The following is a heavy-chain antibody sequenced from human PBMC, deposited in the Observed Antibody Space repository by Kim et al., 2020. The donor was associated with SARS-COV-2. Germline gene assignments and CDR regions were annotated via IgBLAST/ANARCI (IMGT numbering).Heavy chain of an antibody. V-gene: IGHV3-23*01. CDR3: AKGVTNGGFDY. D-gene: IGHD2-8*01. CDR2: LSWDGKRT. J-gene: IGHJ4*02. Sequence: GGSLRLSCAASGFTFGTSPMGWVRQAPGKGLEWVSRLSWDGKRTYYADSVKGRVTISSDKSKNTLYLHMNSLRVEDKAVYYCAKGVTNGGFDYWGQGTQVTVSS. CDR1: GFTFGTSP.